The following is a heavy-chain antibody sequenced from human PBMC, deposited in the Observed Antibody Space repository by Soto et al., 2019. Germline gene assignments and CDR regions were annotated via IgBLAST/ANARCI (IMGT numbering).Heavy chain of an antibody. CDR2: VYYSGST. J-gene: IGHJ4*02. D-gene: IGHD4-17*01. CDR3: ARFDSGGNSGCDY. V-gene: IGHV4-59*01. CDR1: GGSMSSYY. Sequence: TSETLSLTCTVSGGSMSSYYWSWIRQPPGKGLEWIGYVYYSGSTNYNPSLRSRVTISIDTSKNQFSLKLSSVTTADTAVYYCARFDSGGNSGCDYWGQGTLVTVSS.